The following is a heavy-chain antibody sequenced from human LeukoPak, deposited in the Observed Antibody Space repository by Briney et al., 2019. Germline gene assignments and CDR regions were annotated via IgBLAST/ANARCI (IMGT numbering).Heavy chain of an antibody. J-gene: IGHJ4*02. D-gene: IGHD3-3*01. CDR1: AFTASVNY. Sequence: GGSLRLSCAASAFTASVNYMSWVRQAPGKGLEWVSVVYGGGSTHCADSVKDRFSVSRDDSTNTLYLQMNNLRAEDTAVYYCARGLYDIWSGNHNLGSFEYWGQGTLVTVSS. CDR3: ARGLYDIWSGNHNLGSFEY. CDR2: VYGGGST. V-gene: IGHV3-66*01.